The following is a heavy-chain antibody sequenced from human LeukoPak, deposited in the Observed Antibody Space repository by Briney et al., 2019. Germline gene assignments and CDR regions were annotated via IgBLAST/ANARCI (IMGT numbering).Heavy chain of an antibody. J-gene: IGHJ4*02. V-gene: IGHV1-8*02. CDR3: ARRPYKYYDILTGYYRSEFEY. CDR2: MNPNSGNT. CDR1: GYTFTGYY. Sequence: GASVKVSCKASGYTFTGYYMHWVRQATGQGLEWMGWMNPNSGNTGYAQKFQGRVTVTGNTSISTAYMELSGLRSEDTAVYFCARRPYKYYDILTGYYRSEFEYWGQGTLVTVSS. D-gene: IGHD3-9*01.